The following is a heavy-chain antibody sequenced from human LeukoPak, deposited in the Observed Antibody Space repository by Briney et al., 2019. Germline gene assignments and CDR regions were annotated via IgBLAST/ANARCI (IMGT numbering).Heavy chain of an antibody. CDR3: AADFDYFDY. Sequence: SETLSLTCTVSGGSISSGSYYWNWIRQPAGKGLEWIGRIYSSGSTNYNPSLKSRVTISVDTSKNQFSLKLSSVTAADTAVYYCAADFDYFDYWGQGTLVTVSS. CDR1: GGSISSGSYY. J-gene: IGHJ4*02. D-gene: IGHD3-3*01. CDR2: IYSSGST. V-gene: IGHV4-61*02.